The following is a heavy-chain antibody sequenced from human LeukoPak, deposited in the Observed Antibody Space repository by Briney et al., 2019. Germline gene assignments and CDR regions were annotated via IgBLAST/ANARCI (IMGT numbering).Heavy chain of an antibody. D-gene: IGHD3-16*01. V-gene: IGHV3-30*18. CDR1: EFTFSSYG. J-gene: IGHJ4*02. CDR3: AKDLPGGNDY. CDR2: ISYDGSNK. Sequence: GGSLRLSCAASEFTFSSYGMHWVRQAPGKWLEWVAVISYDGSNKFYADSVKGRFTISRDNSKNTLYLQMNSLRAEDTAVYYCAKDLPGGNDYWGQGTLVTVSS.